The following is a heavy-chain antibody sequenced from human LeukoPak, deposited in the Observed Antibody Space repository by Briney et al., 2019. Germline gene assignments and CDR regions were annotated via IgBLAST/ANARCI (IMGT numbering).Heavy chain of an antibody. CDR3: ARAPSEIGGFYPEYFRH. CDR1: GFTFSTYW. Sequence: GGSLRLSCAASGFTFSTYWMHWVRQAPGKGLVWVSRIKSDGSTNYADSVKGRFTISRDNAKNTVSLQMNSLRPEDTGVYYCARAPSEIGGFYPEYFRHWGQGTLVTVSS. CDR2: IKSDGST. V-gene: IGHV3-74*01. D-gene: IGHD3-22*01. J-gene: IGHJ1*01.